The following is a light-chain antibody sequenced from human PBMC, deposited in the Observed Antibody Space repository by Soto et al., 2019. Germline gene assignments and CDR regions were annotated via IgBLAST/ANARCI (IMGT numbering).Light chain of an antibody. CDR1: SGSVSTSNF. J-gene: IGLJ2*01. CDR3: VLYMGSGISV. V-gene: IGLV8-61*01. Sequence: QTVVTQEPSFSVSPGRTVTLTCGLSSGSVSTSNFPSWYQQTPGQAPRTLIYNTNIRSSGVPDRFSGSILGNKAALTITGAQADDESDYYCVLYMGSGISVFGGGTKLTVL. CDR2: NTN.